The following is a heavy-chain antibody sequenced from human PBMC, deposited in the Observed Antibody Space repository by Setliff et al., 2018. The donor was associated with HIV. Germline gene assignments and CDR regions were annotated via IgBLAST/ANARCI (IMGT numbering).Heavy chain of an antibody. CDR2: ISPYIGHT. CDR3: ARDLAYMVRGRKFDP. Sequence: GASVKVSCKASGYTFTTYGISWVRQAPGHGLEWMGWISPYIGHTNYAQNFQGRVTMTIDTSTSTAYMELRSLRSDDTAVYYCARDLAYMVRGRKFDPWGQGTLVTVSS. J-gene: IGHJ5*02. CDR1: GYTFTTYG. V-gene: IGHV1-18*01. D-gene: IGHD3-10*01.